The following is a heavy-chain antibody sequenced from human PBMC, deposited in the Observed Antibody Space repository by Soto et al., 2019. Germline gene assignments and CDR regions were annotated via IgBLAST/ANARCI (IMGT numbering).Heavy chain of an antibody. Sequence: PSETLSLTCTVSGGSISSYYWSWIRQPPGKGLEWIGYIYYSGSTNYNPSLKSRVTISVDTSKNQFSLKLSSVTAADTAVYYCARDTAPEYSSPQGLDYWGQGTLVTVSS. J-gene: IGHJ4*02. D-gene: IGHD6-6*01. V-gene: IGHV4-59*01. CDR3: ARDTAPEYSSPQGLDY. CDR1: GGSISSYY. CDR2: IYYSGST.